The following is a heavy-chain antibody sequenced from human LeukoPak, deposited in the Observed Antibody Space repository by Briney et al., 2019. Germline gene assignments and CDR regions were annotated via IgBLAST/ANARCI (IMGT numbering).Heavy chain of an antibody. J-gene: IGHJ5*02. CDR3: ARLSLLLWFGELRYNWFDP. D-gene: IGHD3-10*01. V-gene: IGHV4-39*01. CDR2: IYYSGIT. Sequence: XXLTCTVSGDSISSTTYYWGWIRQPPGKGLEWIGTIYYSGITSYNPSLKSRVTMSVDTSKNQFSLKLSSVTAADTAVYYCARLSLLLWFGELRYNWFDPWGQGTLVTVSS. CDR1: GDSISSTTYY.